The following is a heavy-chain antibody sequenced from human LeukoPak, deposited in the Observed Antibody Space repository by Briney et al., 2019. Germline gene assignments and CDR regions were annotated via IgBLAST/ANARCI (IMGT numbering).Heavy chain of an antibody. CDR1: GFTFSSYS. CDR3: ARGKRLDY. J-gene: IGHJ4*02. V-gene: IGHV3-21*01. D-gene: IGHD1-1*01. Sequence: GGSVRLSCAASGFTFSSYSMNWVRQAPGKGLEWVSSISSSSSYIYYAHSVKGRFTISRDNAKNSLYLQMNSLRAEDTAVYYCARGKRLDYWGQGTLVTVSS. CDR2: ISSSSSYI.